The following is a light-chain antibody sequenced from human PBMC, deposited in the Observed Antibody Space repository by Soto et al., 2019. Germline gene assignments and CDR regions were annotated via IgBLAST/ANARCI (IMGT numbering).Light chain of an antibody. Sequence: ELVMTQSPATLSVSPGERTTLSCRTSKSSSNNLALYHQRPGQAPRLLIYGASTRATGIPARFSGSGSGTEFTLTTNRLQSEDFAVYYCQQYNNWWTFGQGARV. V-gene: IGKV3-15*01. CDR2: GAS. J-gene: IGKJ1*01. CDR3: QQYNNWWT. CDR1: KSSSNN.